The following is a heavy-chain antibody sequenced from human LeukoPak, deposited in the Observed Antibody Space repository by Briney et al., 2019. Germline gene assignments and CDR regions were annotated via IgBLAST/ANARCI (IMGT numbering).Heavy chain of an antibody. D-gene: IGHD3-22*01. CDR2: IQFDGSNK. J-gene: IGHJ4*02. Sequence: GGSLRLSCAASGLTFSSYGMHWVRQAPGKGLEWVAFIQFDGSNKYYADSVKGRFTISRDNSKNTLYLQMNSLRVEDTAVYCCATAYFDSSGYSDYWGQGTLVTVSS. CDR3: ATAYFDSSGYSDY. V-gene: IGHV3-30*02. CDR1: GLTFSSYG.